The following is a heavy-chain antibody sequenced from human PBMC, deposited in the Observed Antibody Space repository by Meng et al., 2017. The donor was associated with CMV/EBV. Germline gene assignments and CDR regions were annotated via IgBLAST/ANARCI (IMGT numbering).Heavy chain of an antibody. CDR3: ARDPIGGALNWNYVINYYGMDV. J-gene: IGHJ6*02. CDR1: GYTFTGYY. Sequence: ASVKVSCKASGYTFTGYYMHWVRQAPGQGLEWMGWINPSSGDTNYAQKFQGRVTMTRDTSISTAYMGLSRLRSDDTAVYYCARDPIGGALNWNYVINYYGMDVWGQGTTVTVSS. V-gene: IGHV1-2*02. CDR2: INPSSGDT. D-gene: IGHD1-7*01.